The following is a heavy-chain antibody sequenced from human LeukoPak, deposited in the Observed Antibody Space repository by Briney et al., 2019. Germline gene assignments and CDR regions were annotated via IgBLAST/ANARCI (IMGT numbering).Heavy chain of an antibody. D-gene: IGHD1-7*01. CDR1: GGSISSSSYY. V-gene: IGHV4-39*07. Sequence: SETLSLTCIVSGGSISSSSYYWGWIRQPPGKGLESIVRIYYSGSTYYNPSLKSRVTISVDTSKNQSSLKLSSVTAADTAVYYCARDEDWNYSGYFGYWGQGTLVTVSS. CDR3: ARDEDWNYSGYFGY. CDR2: IYYSGST. J-gene: IGHJ4*02.